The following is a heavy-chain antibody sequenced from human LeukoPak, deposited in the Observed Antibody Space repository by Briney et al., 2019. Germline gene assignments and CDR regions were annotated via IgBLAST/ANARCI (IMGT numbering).Heavy chain of an antibody. V-gene: IGHV1-18*01. J-gene: IGHJ5*02. D-gene: IGHD2-15*01. CDR2: NSAYNGNT. CDR1: GYTFTSYG. Sequence: GASVKVSCKASGYTFTSYGISWVRQAPGQGLEWMGWNSAYNGNTNYAQKLQGRVTMTTDTSTSTAYMELRSLRSDDTAVYYCARDRCSGGSCSLDPWGQGTLVTVSS. CDR3: ARDRCSGGSCSLDP.